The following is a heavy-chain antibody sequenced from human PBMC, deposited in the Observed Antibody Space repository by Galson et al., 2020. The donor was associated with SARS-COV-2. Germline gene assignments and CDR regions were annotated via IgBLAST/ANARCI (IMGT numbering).Heavy chain of an antibody. CDR2: IHYSGST. CDR3: ARTPGSRHYFDY. Sequence: ASETLSLTCTVSGGSIISYYWSWIRQPPGKGLEWIGYIHYSGSTSYNPSLKSLVTISVDTSKNQFSLKVSSVTAADTSVYYCARTPGSRHYFDYWGQGTLVTVSS. CDR1: GGSIISYY. V-gene: IGHV4-59*01. J-gene: IGHJ4*02.